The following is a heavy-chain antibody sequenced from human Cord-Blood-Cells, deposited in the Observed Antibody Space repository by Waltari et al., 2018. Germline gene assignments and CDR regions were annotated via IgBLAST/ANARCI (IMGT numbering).Heavy chain of an antibody. Sequence: QLQLQESGPGLVKPSETLSLTCTVSGGSISSSSYYWGWIRQPPGKGLEWIGSIYYSGRTYYNPSLKSRVTISVDTSKNQFSLKLSSVTAADTAVYYCARQRAGIAAREYFQHWGQGTLVTVSS. CDR2: IYYSGRT. CDR3: ARQRAGIAAREYFQH. D-gene: IGHD6-6*01. J-gene: IGHJ1*01. CDR1: GGSISSSSYY. V-gene: IGHV4-39*01.